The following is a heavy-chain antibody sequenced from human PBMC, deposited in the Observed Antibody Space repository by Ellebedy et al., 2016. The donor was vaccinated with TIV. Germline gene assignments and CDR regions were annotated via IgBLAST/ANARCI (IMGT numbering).Heavy chain of an antibody. D-gene: IGHD1-1*01. J-gene: IGHJ4*01. Sequence: PGGSLRLSCVASGFSFSSYWISWVRQAPGKGLEWVGHLGKVGTRQDYVDSVKGRFTVSRDNAKNSLYLQMNSLRVEDTAVYYCARGIPAGTTLFDHWGHGTLVTVSS. CDR1: GFSFSSYW. CDR3: ARGIPAGTTLFDH. CDR2: LGKVGTRQ. V-gene: IGHV3-7*03.